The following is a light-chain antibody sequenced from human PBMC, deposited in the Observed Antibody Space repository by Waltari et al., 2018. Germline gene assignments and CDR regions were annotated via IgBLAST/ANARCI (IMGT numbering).Light chain of an antibody. CDR3: CSYAGSYTYWV. CDR1: SSDIGAYNY. V-gene: IGLV2-11*01. Sequence: QSALTQPRSVSGSPGQSVTISCTGTSSDIGAYNYVSWYQQYPGKAPELMIYDVTKRPSGVPDRFSGSKSGNTASLTISALQAEDEADYYCCSYAGSYTYWVFGGGTKLTVL. CDR2: DVT. J-gene: IGLJ3*02.